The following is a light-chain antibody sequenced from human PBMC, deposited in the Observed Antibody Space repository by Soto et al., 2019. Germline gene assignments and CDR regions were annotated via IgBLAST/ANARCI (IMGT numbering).Light chain of an antibody. CDR3: HQSTA. CDR2: GVS. Sequence: EIVLTQSPGTLSLSPGERATLSCRASQSISNNYLAWYQQRPGQAPRLLIYGVSSRATGSADRFSGSGSGTDCTLAISRLEPEDFAMYYCHQSTAFGQGTRVEI. J-gene: IGKJ1*01. CDR1: QSISNNY. V-gene: IGKV3-20*01.